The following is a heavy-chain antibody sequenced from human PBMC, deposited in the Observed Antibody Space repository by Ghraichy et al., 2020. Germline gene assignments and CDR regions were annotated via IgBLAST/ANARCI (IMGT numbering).Heavy chain of an antibody. D-gene: IGHD3-10*01. CDR1: GFTFSSYA. Sequence: GGSLRLSCAASGFTFSSYARNWVRQAPGKGLEGVEVISIDGSNKYYSYSVKGRFTISRDNSKNTLYLQMNSLRAEDTAVYYCASEYPAVGGVIITELNFDYWGQGTLVTVSS. CDR3: ASEYPAVGGVIITELNFDY. J-gene: IGHJ4*02. CDR2: ISIDGSNK. V-gene: IGHV3-30*04.